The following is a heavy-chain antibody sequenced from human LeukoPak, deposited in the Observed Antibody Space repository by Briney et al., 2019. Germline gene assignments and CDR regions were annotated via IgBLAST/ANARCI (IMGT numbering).Heavy chain of an antibody. CDR3: ARVPAAPRLYMDV. D-gene: IGHD2-2*01. V-gene: IGHV4-59*02. CDR1: SGSVNSYY. J-gene: IGHJ6*02. CDR2: IYYSGST. Sequence: SETLSLTCTASSGSVNSYYWSWIRQPPGKGLEWIGYIYYSGSTNYNPSPKSRVTISVDTSKNQFSLKLSSVTAADTAVYYCARVPAAPRLYMDVWGQGTTVIVSS.